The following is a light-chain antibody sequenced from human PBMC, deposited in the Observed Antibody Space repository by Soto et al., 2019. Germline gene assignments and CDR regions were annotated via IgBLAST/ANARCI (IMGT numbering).Light chain of an antibody. CDR1: QTISSW. V-gene: IGKV1-5*03. Sequence: DIQMTQSPSTLSGSVGDRVTITCRASQTISSWLAWYQQKPGRAPKLLISKASSLESGVPSRFSGSGFGTEFTLTISSLQPDDFATYYCQQYNSYRAFGQGTKVDIK. J-gene: IGKJ1*01. CDR3: QQYNSYRA. CDR2: KAS.